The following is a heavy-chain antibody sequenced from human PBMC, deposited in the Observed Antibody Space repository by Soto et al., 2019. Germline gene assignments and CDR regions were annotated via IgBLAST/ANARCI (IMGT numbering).Heavy chain of an antibody. D-gene: IGHD1-26*01. Sequence: EVQLVESGGGLVQPGGSLRLSCAASGFVFSTYSMNWVRQAPGKGLEWVSYISSSSSTIYYADSVQGRFTISRDNAKNSLCLQVNSLRDEDTAVYYCARPAGRVGYFDYLGQATLFTVSS. J-gene: IGHJ4*02. CDR3: ARPAGRVGYFDY. CDR2: ISSSSSTI. V-gene: IGHV3-48*02. CDR1: GFVFSTYS.